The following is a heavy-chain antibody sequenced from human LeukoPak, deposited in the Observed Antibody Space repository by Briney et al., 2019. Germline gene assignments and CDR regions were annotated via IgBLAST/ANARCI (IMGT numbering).Heavy chain of an antibody. CDR1: GFTFSDYY. Sequence: PGGSLRLSCAAPGFTFSDYYMSWIRQAPGKGLEWVSYISSSGSTIYYADSVKGRFTISRDNAKNSLYLQMNSLRAEDTAVYYCARAVGYCSGGSRYNRWFDPWGQGTLVTVSS. CDR3: ARAVGYCSGGSRYNRWFDP. V-gene: IGHV3-11*04. J-gene: IGHJ5*02. CDR2: ISSSGSTI. D-gene: IGHD2-15*01.